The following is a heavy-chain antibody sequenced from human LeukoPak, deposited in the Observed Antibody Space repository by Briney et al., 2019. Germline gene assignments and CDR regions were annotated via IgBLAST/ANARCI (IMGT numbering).Heavy chain of an antibody. Sequence: PGVSLRLSCAASGFTFRSYDMHWVRQARGKGLEWVSAIGTAGDTYYPGSVKGRFTISRENAKNSLYLQMNSLRAGDTAVYYCARGAVGMDVWGQGTTVTVSS. CDR3: ARGAVGMDV. CDR1: GFTFRSYD. J-gene: IGHJ6*02. CDR2: IGTAGDT. D-gene: IGHD3-16*01. V-gene: IGHV3-13*01.